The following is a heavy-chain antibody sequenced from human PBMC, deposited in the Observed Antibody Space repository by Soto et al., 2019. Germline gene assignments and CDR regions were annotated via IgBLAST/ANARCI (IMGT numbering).Heavy chain of an antibody. J-gene: IGHJ5*02. CDR3: ARLITIFGVENNWFDP. Sequence: ASVKVSCKASGYTFTSYGISWVRQAPGQGLEWMGWISAYNGNTNYAQKLQGRVTMTTDTSTSTAYMELRSLRSDDTAVYYCARLITIFGVENNWFDPWGQGTLVTVSS. V-gene: IGHV1-18*01. D-gene: IGHD3-3*01. CDR1: GYTFTSYG. CDR2: ISAYNGNT.